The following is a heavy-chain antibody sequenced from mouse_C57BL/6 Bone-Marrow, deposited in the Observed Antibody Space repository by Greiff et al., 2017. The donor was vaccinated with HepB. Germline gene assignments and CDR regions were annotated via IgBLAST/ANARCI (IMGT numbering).Heavy chain of an antibody. D-gene: IGHD2-4*01. CDR2: INSDGGST. Sequence: EVHLVESGGGLVQPGESLKLSCESNEYEFPSHDMSWVRKTPEKRLELVAAINSDGGSTYYPDTMERRFIISRDNTKKTLYLQMSSLRSEDTALYYCSRGALYYDYDNWFAYWGQGTLVTVSA. V-gene: IGHV5-2*01. CDR1: EYEFPSHD. J-gene: IGHJ3*01. CDR3: SRGALYYDYDNWFAY.